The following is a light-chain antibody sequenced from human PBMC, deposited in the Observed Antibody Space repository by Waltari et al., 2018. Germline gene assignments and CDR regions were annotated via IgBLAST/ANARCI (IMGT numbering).Light chain of an antibody. Sequence: QLVLTQSPSASASLGASVKLTCTLSSGHSSNVVAWLPQRPEKGPRYLMKVNRDGSHSRGDEIPDRFSGSSSGAERYLTISNLQSEDEADYYCQTGGHGTWVFGGGTGLTVV. V-gene: IGLV4-69*01. CDR3: QTGGHGTWV. J-gene: IGLJ3*02. CDR2: VNRDGSH. CDR1: SGHSSNV.